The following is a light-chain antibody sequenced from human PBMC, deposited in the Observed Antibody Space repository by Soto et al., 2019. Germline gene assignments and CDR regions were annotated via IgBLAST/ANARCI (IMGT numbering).Light chain of an antibody. V-gene: IGLV4-60*03. CDR3: ETCDSNTVV. Sequence: QPVLTQSSSASASLGSSVKLTCTLSSGHSSYIIAWHQQQPGKAPRYLMKLEGSGSYNKGSGVPDRFSGSSSGADRYLTISNLQSEDEADYYCETCDSNTVVFGGGPKLTFL. J-gene: IGLJ2*01. CDR2: LEGSGSY. CDR1: SGHSSYI.